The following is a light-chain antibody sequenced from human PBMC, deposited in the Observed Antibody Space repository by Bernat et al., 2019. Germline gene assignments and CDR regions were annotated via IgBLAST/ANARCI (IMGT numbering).Light chain of an antibody. CDR2: DVR. Sequence: QSALTQPASVSGSPGQSITISCTGTSSDVGGYNYVSWYQQHPGRAPKRMIYDVRDRPSGISNRFSGSKSGNTASLTISGLLAEDEADYYCSSYTSSSTLVFGGGTRLTVL. CDR3: SSYTSSSTLV. V-gene: IGLV2-14*03. J-gene: IGLJ3*02. CDR1: SSDVGGYNY.